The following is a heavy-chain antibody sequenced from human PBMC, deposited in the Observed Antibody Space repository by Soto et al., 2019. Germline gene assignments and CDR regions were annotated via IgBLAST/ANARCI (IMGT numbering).Heavy chain of an antibody. CDR2: ISGSGGST. CDR3: AKEICEGYCSSTSPRDD. D-gene: IGHD2-2*01. V-gene: IGHV3-23*01. CDR1: GFTFSSYA. Sequence: EVQLLESGGGLVQPGGSLRLSCAASGFTFSSYAMSWVRQAPGKGLEWVSAISGSGGSTYYADSVKGRFTISRDNSTNTLYLQMNRLRAEDTAVYYCAKEICEGYCSSTSPRDDWGQGTLVTVSS. J-gene: IGHJ4*02.